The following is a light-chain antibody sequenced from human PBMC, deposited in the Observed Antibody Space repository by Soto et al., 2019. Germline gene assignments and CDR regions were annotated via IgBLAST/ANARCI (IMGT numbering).Light chain of an antibody. Sequence: QSALTQPASVSGSPGQSITISYTGTSGNIGSYNRVSWYQQHPGKAPKLIIYEVTDRPSGVSNRFSGSKSGNTASLTISGLQAEDEAEYYCSSYTNFNTRACVFGTGTKVTVL. CDR3: SSYTNFNTRACV. J-gene: IGLJ1*01. CDR2: EVT. V-gene: IGLV2-14*01. CDR1: SGNIGSYNR.